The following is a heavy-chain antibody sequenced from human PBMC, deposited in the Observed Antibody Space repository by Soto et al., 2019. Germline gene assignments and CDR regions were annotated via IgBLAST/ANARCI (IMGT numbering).Heavy chain of an antibody. CDR1: GGSVNNDKW. Sequence: QVQLQESGPGLVKPSGTLSLTCAVSGGSVNNDKWWSWVRQPPGKGLEWIGEIHSSGITNYNPSLKSRASIFVAKFKNQFSVKLTSVTAADTALYFCAGQWSAGYGAFDPWGQGTLVTVSS. D-gene: IGHD3-9*01. CDR3: AGQWSAGYGAFDP. J-gene: IGHJ5*02. CDR2: IHSSGIT. V-gene: IGHV4-4*02.